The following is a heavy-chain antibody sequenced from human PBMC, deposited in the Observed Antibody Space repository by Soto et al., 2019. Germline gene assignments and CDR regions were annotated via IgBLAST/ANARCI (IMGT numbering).Heavy chain of an antibody. V-gene: IGHV4-30-2*01. CDR1: GGSISSGGYS. CDR3: ARSHNRYFDY. CDR2: IYHSGST. D-gene: IGHD3-16*02. J-gene: IGHJ4*02. Sequence: SETLSLTYAVSGGSISSGGYSWSWIRQPPGKGLVWIGYIYHSGSTYYNPSLKSRVTISVDRSKNQFSLKLSSVTAADTAVYYCARSHNRYFDYWGQGTLVTVSS.